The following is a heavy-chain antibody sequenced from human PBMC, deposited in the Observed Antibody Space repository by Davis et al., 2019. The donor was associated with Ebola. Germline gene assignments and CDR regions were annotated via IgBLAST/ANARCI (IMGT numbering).Heavy chain of an antibody. Sequence: GESLKISCAASGFTFSSYAMHWVRQAPGKGLEWVAVISYDGSNKYYADSVKGRFTISRDSSKNTLYLQMNSLRAEDTAVYYCARDRRYSSSWYFGMDVWGQGTTVTVSS. D-gene: IGHD6-13*01. J-gene: IGHJ6*02. CDR2: ISYDGSNK. CDR1: GFTFSSYA. V-gene: IGHV3-30*04. CDR3: ARDRRYSSSWYFGMDV.